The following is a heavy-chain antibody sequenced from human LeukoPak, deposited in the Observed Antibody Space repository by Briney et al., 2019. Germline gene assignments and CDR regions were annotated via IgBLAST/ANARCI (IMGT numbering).Heavy chain of an antibody. Sequence: ASVKVSCKASGYTFSNYGITWVRQAPGQGLEWMGTISGHNGDVNYAPKFQGRVTMTTDTSTTTAYMELRSLRFDDTAVYYCARYNSLLRGVTTSDYWCQGTLVTVSS. J-gene: IGHJ4*02. CDR2: ISGHNGDV. CDR3: ARYNSLLRGVTTSDY. V-gene: IGHV1-18*01. D-gene: IGHD3-10*01. CDR1: GYTFSNYG.